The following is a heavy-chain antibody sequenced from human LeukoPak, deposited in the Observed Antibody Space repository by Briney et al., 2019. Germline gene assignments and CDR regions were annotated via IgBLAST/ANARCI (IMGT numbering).Heavy chain of an antibody. CDR1: GYSFTSYW. D-gene: IGHD6-13*01. CDR3: ARNLGIAAAGRYYYYYYMDV. CDR2: IYPGDSDT. V-gene: IGHV5-51*01. J-gene: IGHJ6*03. Sequence: GESLKISCKGSGYSFTSYWIGWVRQMPGKGLEWMGIIYPGDSDTRYSPSFQGRVTISADKSISTAYLQWSSLKASDTAMYYCARNLGIAAAGRYYYYYYMDVWGKGTTVTVSS.